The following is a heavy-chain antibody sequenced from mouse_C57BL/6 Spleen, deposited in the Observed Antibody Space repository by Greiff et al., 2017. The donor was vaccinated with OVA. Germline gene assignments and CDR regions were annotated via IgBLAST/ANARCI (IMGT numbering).Heavy chain of an antibody. D-gene: IGHD2-1*01. CDR3: ARDNGNYVDY. V-gene: IGHV5-4*01. CDR2: ISDGGSYT. Sequence: EVKLVESGGGLVKPGGSLKLSCAASGFTFSSYAMSWVRQTPEKRLEWVATISDGGSYTYYPDNVKGRFTISRDNAKNNLDLQMSHLKSEETAMDYCARDNGNYVDYWGQGTTLTVSS. CDR1: GFTFSSYA. J-gene: IGHJ2*01.